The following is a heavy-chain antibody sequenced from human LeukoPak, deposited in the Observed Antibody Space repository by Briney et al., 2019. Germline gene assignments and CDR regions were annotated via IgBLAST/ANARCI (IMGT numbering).Heavy chain of an antibody. CDR3: ASGYRFRN. D-gene: IGHD5-18*01. Sequence: AASVKVSCKSSGYTFTAYAMHWVRQAPGQGLEWMGWINPNRGGTDYAQKFQGRVTMTRDTSISTAYMELSRLRYDDTAVYYCASGYRFRNWGQGTLVTVSS. V-gene: IGHV1-2*02. CDR2: INPNRGGT. J-gene: IGHJ4*02. CDR1: GYTFTAYA.